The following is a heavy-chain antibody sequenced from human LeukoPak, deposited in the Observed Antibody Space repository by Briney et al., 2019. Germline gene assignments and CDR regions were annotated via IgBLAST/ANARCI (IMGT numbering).Heavy chain of an antibody. D-gene: IGHD3-22*01. Sequence: GGSLRLSCAASGFTFSSYWMSWVRQAPGKGLEWVANIKQDGSEKYYVDSVKGRFTISRDNAKNSLYLQMSSLRVEDTAVYYCAREHSGGGNYYDSSGYYRSFDYWGQGTPVTVSS. CDR3: AREHSGGGNYYDSSGYYRSFDY. CDR1: GFTFSSYW. V-gene: IGHV3-7*01. CDR2: IKQDGSEK. J-gene: IGHJ4*02.